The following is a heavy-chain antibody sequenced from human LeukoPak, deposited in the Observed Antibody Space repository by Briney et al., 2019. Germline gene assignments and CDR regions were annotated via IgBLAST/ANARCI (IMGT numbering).Heavy chain of an antibody. CDR1: GGTFISYA. J-gene: IGHJ4*02. CDR2: IIPIFGTA. V-gene: IGHV1-69*13. CDR3: ARVEDAGYFGY. Sequence: ASVKVSCKASGGTFISYAISWVRQAPGQGLEWMGGIIPIFGTANYAQKFQGRVTITADESTSTAYTELSSLRSEDTAVYYCARVEDAGYFGYWGQGTLVTVSS. D-gene: IGHD6-13*01.